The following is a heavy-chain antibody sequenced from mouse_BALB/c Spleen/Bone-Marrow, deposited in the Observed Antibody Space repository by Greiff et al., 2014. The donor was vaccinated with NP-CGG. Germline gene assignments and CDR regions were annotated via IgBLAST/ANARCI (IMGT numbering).Heavy chain of an antibody. CDR2: ITSSGRT. J-gene: IGHJ2*01. CDR3: AISGNFFDY. Sequence: VQLQQSGPGLVKPSQSLSLTCTVTGYSITSGFAWNWIRQFPGNNLEWMGYITSSGRTSYHPSLKGRISITRDTSKNQFFLQLNSVTTEDTATYYCAISGNFFDYWGQGTTLTVSS. CDR1: GYSITSGFA. V-gene: IGHV3-2*02. D-gene: IGHD1-3*01.